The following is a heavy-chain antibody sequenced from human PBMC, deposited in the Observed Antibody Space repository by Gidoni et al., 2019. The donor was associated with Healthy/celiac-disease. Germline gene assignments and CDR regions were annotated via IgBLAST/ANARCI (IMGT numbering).Heavy chain of an antibody. D-gene: IGHD3-3*01. CDR2: ISGSGGST. CDR3: AKDRQRVTIFGVVITPFDY. Sequence: EVQLLESGGGLVQPGGSLRLSCAASGFTFSSYAMSWVRQAPGKGLEWVSAISGSGGSTYYADSVKGRFTISRDNSKNTLYLQMNSLRAEDTAVYYCAKDRQRVTIFGVVITPFDYWGQGTLVTVSS. CDR1: GFTFSSYA. V-gene: IGHV3-23*01. J-gene: IGHJ4*02.